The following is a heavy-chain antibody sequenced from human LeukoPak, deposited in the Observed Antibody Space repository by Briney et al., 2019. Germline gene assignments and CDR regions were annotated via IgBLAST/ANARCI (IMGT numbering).Heavy chain of an antibody. D-gene: IGHD3-22*01. Sequence: PSETLSLTCTVSGGSISNTHYQWGWIRQPPGKGLEWIGTIFYSGSTYYNPSLKSRVTISVDTSKNQFSLKLSSVTAADTAVYYCARGYYYDSSGYYFPHDAFDIWGQGTMVTVSS. J-gene: IGHJ3*02. CDR3: ARGYYYDSSGYYFPHDAFDI. CDR2: IFYSGST. V-gene: IGHV4-39*01. CDR1: GGSISNTHYQ.